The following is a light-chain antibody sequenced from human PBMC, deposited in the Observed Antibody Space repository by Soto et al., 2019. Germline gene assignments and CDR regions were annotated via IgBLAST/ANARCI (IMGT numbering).Light chain of an antibody. CDR1: SSNIGAGYD. J-gene: IGLJ2*01. CDR3: QPYDSSLGGVL. V-gene: IGLV1-40*01. Sequence: QSVLTQPPSVSGAPGQRVTISCTGSSSNIGAGYDVHWYQQLPGTAPKLLIYGNSNRPSGVPDRFSGSKSGTSASLAITGLQGEDEADYYCQPYDSSLGGVLFGGGTRVTAL. CDR2: GNS.